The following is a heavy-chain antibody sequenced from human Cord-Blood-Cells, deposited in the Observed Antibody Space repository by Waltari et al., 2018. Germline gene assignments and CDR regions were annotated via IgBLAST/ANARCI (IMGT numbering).Heavy chain of an antibody. CDR1: GGPIRVISSS. D-gene: IGHD2-2*01. CDR3: ARLYCSSTSCPLYYYYYYYMDV. CDR2: IYYSWST. Sequence: QLQLQASGPGLVKSSEHLSLSCTVPGGPIRVISSSSAWIRPPQRKGREWVGSIYYSWSTYYNPSLKSRVTISVDTSKNQFSLKLSSVTAADTAVYYCARLYCSSTSCPLYYYYYYYMDVWGKGTTVTVSS. V-gene: IGHV4-39*01. J-gene: IGHJ6*03.